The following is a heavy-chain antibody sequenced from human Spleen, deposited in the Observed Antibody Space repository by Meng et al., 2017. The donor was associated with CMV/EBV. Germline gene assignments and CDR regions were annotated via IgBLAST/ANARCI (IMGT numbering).Heavy chain of an antibody. CDR3: ARARDCDVNSWCYFDY. CDR1: GGSISSGDYY. D-gene: IGHD2-15*01. J-gene: IGHJ4*02. V-gene: IGHV4-30-4*08. Sequence: SETLSLTCTVSGGSISSGDYYWSWVRQPPGKGLEWIGYISHSGNTYYNPSLKSRVMISIDMSKTQFSLNLNSVTAADAAVYYCARARDCDVNSWCYFDYWGQGTLVTVSS. CDR2: ISHSGNT.